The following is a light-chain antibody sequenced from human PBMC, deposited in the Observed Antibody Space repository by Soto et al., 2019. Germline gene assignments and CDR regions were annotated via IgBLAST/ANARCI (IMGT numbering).Light chain of an antibody. CDR3: SSYTRRSTIV. CDR1: SSDVGAYDY. J-gene: IGLJ1*01. V-gene: IGLV2-14*03. CDR2: DVG. Sequence: QSVLPQPASVSGSPGQSITVSCTVTSSDVGAYDYVSWYQHHPGKAPKLMIYDVGYRPSAVSNRFSGSKSGNTASLTISGVQAEDEADYYCSSYTRRSTIVCGTGTRGPV.